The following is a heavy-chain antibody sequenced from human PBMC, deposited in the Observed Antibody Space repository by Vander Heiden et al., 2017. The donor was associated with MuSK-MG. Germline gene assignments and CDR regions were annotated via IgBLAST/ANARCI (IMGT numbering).Heavy chain of an antibody. CDR3: AKWEDAFDI. J-gene: IGHJ3*02. D-gene: IGHD1-26*01. CDR2: IRYDGRKK. CDR1: GFTFSSYG. V-gene: IGHV3-30*02. Sequence: QVQLVESGGGVVHPGGSLRLSCAASGFTFSSYGMHWVRQAPGKGLEWVAFIRYDGRKKYYADSVKGRFTISRDNSKNTLYLQMNSLRAEDTAVYYCAKWEDAFDIWGQGTMVTVSS.